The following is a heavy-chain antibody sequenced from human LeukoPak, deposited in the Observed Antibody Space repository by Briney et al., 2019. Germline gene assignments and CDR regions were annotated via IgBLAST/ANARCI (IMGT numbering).Heavy chain of an antibody. Sequence: GGSLRLSCAASGFTFSSYAMSWDRQAAGKGLEWVSAISASGGSTYYADSVKGRFTISRDNAKNSLYLQMNSLRAEDTAVYYCARNYYDSSGYYWIYYFDYWGQGTLVTVSS. V-gene: IGHV3-23*01. CDR2: ISASGGST. J-gene: IGHJ4*02. CDR1: GFTFSSYA. CDR3: ARNYYDSSGYYWIYYFDY. D-gene: IGHD3-22*01.